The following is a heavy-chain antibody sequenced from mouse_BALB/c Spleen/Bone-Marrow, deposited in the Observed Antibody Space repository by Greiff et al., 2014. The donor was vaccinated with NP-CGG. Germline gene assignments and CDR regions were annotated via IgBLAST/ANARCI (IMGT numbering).Heavy chain of an antibody. Sequence: EVQLQQSGAELVKPGASVKLSCTASGFNIKDTYMHWVKQRPEKGLEWIGRIDPANGNTKYDPKFQGKATITADTSSNTAYLQLSSLTSEDTAVYYCASYYYGSSLFAYWGQGTLVTVSA. V-gene: IGHV14-3*02. CDR2: IDPANGNT. CDR1: GFNIKDTY. D-gene: IGHD1-1*01. J-gene: IGHJ3*01. CDR3: ASYYYGSSLFAY.